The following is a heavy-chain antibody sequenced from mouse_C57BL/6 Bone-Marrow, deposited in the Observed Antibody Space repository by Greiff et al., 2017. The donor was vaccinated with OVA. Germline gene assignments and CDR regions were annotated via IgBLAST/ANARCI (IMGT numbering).Heavy chain of an antibody. V-gene: IGHV5-6*01. Sequence: EVQGVESGGDLVKPGGSLKLSCAASGFTFSSYGMSWVRQTPDKRLEWVATISSGGSYTYYPDSVKGRFTISRDNAKNTLYLQMSSLKSEDTAMYYCARHGGNYLGQGTTLTVSS. CDR1: GFTFSSYG. CDR3: ARHGGNY. J-gene: IGHJ2*01. CDR2: ISSGGSYT.